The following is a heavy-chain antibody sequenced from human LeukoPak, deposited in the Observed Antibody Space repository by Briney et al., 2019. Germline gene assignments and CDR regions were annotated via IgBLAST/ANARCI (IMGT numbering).Heavy chain of an antibody. D-gene: IGHD1-26*01. CDR2: ISSSSSYI. Sequence: GGSLRLSCAASGFTFSSYSMNWVRQAPGKGLEWVSSISSSSSYIYYADSVKGRFTISRDNSKNTLYLQMNSLRAEDTAVYYCAKDVYSGSYYLIDYWGQGTLVTVSS. J-gene: IGHJ4*02. CDR3: AKDVYSGSYYLIDY. CDR1: GFTFSSYS. V-gene: IGHV3-21*01.